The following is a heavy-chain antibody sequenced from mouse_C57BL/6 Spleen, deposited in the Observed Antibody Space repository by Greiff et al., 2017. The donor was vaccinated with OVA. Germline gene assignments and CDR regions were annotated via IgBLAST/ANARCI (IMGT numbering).Heavy chain of an antibody. CDR1: GYTFTSYW. CDR2: IDPSDSYT. J-gene: IGHJ4*01. Sequence: QVQLQQPGAELVKPGASVKLSCKASGYTFTSYWMQWVKQRPGQGLEWIGEIDPSDSYTNYNQKFKGKATLTVDKSSSTAYMQLSSLNSEASAVYDCARKGSDVDYWGQGTSVTVSS. V-gene: IGHV1-50*01. CDR3: ARKGSDVDY. D-gene: IGHD3-3*01.